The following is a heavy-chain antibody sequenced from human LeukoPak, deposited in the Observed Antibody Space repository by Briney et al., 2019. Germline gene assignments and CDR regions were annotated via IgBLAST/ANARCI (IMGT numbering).Heavy chain of an antibody. D-gene: IGHD1-7*01. Sequence: SETLSLTCTVSGGSISSYYWSWIRQPPGKGLEWIGYIYYSGSTNYNPSLKSRVTISVDTSKSQFSLKLSSVTAADTAVYYCARVSAGNWNYWRDKRAPHFDYWGQGTLVTVSS. J-gene: IGHJ4*02. CDR1: GGSISSYY. V-gene: IGHV4-59*01. CDR2: IYYSGST. CDR3: ARVSAGNWNYWRDKRAPHFDY.